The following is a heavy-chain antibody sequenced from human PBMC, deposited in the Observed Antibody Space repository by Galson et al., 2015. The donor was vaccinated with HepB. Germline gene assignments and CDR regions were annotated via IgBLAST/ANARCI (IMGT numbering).Heavy chain of an antibody. J-gene: IGHJ4*02. V-gene: IGHV1-69*06. CDR3: ATYCSGGSCRPDY. D-gene: IGHD2-15*01. CDR2: IIPIFGTA. Sequence: SVKVSCKASGGTFSSYAISWVRQAPGQGLEWMGGIIPIFGTANYAQKFQGRVTITADKSTSTAYMELSSLRSEDTAVYYCATYCSGGSCRPDYWGQGTLVTVSS. CDR1: GGTFSSYA.